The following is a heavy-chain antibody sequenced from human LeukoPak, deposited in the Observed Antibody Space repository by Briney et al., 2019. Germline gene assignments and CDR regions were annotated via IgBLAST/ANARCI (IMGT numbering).Heavy chain of an antibody. Sequence: GGSLRLSCAASGFTFSNYWMHWVRQAPGKGLVWVSRINSDGRSTNYADSVKGRFTISRDNAKNTVFLQMNSLRAEDTAVYYCAGHHQAYSRTYWGQGSLVTVSS. CDR3: AGHHQAYSRTY. CDR1: GFTFSNYW. CDR2: INSDGRST. D-gene: IGHD6-13*01. V-gene: IGHV3-74*01. J-gene: IGHJ4*02.